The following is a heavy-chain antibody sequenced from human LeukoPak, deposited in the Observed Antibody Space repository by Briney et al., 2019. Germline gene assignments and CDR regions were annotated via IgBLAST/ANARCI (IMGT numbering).Heavy chain of an antibody. D-gene: IGHD2-2*01. CDR1: RFTFSSYA. V-gene: IGHV3-23*01. CDR3: AKDSDIVLVPAGAFDI. Sequence: PGGSRRLSCAASRFTFSSYAMSWVRQAPGKGLEWVSAISGSGGSTYYADSVKGRFTISIDNSKNTLYLQMNSLRAEDTAVYYCAKDSDIVLVPAGAFDIWGQGTMVTVSS. J-gene: IGHJ3*02. CDR2: ISGSGGST.